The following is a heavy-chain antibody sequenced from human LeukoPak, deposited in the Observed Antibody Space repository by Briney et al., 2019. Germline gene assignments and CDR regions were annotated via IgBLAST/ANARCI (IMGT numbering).Heavy chain of an antibody. CDR2: INPKNGGS. Sequence: ASVKVSCKASGYTFTGYYMHWVRQAPGQGLEWVGWINPKNGGSNYAQKFQGRVTMTRDRSISTAYMELSRLRSDDTAVYYCARDHSLYYYDSSGYYSFDYWGQGTLVTVSS. V-gene: IGHV1-2*02. J-gene: IGHJ4*02. D-gene: IGHD3-22*01. CDR3: ARDHSLYYYDSSGYYSFDY. CDR1: GYTFTGYY.